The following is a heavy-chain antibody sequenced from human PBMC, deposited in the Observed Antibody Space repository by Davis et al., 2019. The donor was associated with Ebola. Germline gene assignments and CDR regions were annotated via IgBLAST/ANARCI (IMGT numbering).Heavy chain of an antibody. V-gene: IGHV3-23*01. J-gene: IGHJ6*04. CDR3: AKGVGTGGYYYYYGMDV. CDR2: ISGSGGST. D-gene: IGHD5-12*01. CDR1: GFTFSSYA. Sequence: GESLKISCAASGFTFSSYAMSWVRQAPGKGLEWVSAISGSGGSTYYADSVKGRFTISRDNSKNTLYLEMNGLGPEDTAVYYCAKGVGTGGYYYYYGMDVWGKGTTVTVSS.